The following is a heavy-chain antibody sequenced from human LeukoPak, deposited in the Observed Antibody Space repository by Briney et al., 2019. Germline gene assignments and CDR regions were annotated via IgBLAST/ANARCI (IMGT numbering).Heavy chain of an antibody. CDR3: ARRAAAGHLDGFDI. CDR2: ISGSDNTR. Sequence: PGRSLRLSCAASGFTFSSYGMNWVRQAPGRGLEWVSYISGSDNTRSYADSVKGRFTISRDNAKSSLSLQMNSLRAEDTAVYYCARRAAAGHLDGFDIWGQGTLITVSS. V-gene: IGHV3-48*04. CDR1: GFTFSSYG. J-gene: IGHJ3*02. D-gene: IGHD6-13*01.